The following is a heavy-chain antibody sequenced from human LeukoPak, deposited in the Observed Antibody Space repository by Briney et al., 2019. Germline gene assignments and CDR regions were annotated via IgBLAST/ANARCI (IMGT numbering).Heavy chain of an antibody. Sequence: SVKVSCKASGYTFTGYYMHWVRQAPGQGLEWMGGIIPIFGTANYAQKFQGRVTITADESTSTAYMELSSLRSEDTAVYYCARDGPGMVRGTYIENQFDYWGQGTLVTVSS. D-gene: IGHD3-10*01. J-gene: IGHJ4*02. CDR1: GYTFTGYY. CDR3: ARDGPGMVRGTYIENQFDY. CDR2: IIPIFGTA. V-gene: IGHV1-69*13.